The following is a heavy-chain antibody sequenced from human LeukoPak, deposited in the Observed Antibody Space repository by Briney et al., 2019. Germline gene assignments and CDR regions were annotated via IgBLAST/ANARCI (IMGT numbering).Heavy chain of an antibody. J-gene: IGHJ4*02. CDR2: IYYSGST. V-gene: IGHV4-39*01. D-gene: IGHD2-2*02. CDR1: GGSISSSSYY. CDR3: ARSPVGLLYAGDY. Sequence: PSETLSLTCTVSGGSISSSSYYWGWIRQPRGRGLEWIGSIYYSGSTYYNPSLKSRVTISVDTSKNQFSLKLSSVTAADTAVYYCARSPVGLLYAGDYWGQGTLVTVSS.